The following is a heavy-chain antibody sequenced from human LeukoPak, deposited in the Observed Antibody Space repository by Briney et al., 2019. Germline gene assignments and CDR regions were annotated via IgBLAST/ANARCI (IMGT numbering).Heavy chain of an antibody. CDR3: ALCRLPFYGMDV. CDR2: ISDSSDRT. D-gene: IGHD2-2*01. V-gene: IGHV3-23*01. Sequence: VGSLRLSCAASGFTFTSYAMSWVRQAPGKGLEWVSTISDSSDRTYYADSVKGRFTISRDNSKNTLYLQMNSLRAEDTAVYSCALCRLPFYGMDVWGQGTTVTVSS. J-gene: IGHJ6*02. CDR1: GFTFTSYA.